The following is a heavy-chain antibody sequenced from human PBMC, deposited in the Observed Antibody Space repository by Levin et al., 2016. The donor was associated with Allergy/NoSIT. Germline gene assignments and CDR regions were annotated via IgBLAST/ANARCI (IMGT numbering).Heavy chain of an antibody. CDR1: GDSISSGSYY. D-gene: IGHD3-3*01. CDR2: IYNSGST. J-gene: IGHJ4*02. V-gene: IGHV4-31*03. CDR3: ASHKRGAHFDFWSDSFRGDGTF. Sequence: LRLSCTVSGDSISSGSYYWSWIRQHPGKGLEWIGYIYNSGSTYYNPSLKSRVTISVDTSKNQFSLKLNSVTAADTAVYYCASHKRGAHFDFWSDSFRGDGTFWGQGTLVTVSS.